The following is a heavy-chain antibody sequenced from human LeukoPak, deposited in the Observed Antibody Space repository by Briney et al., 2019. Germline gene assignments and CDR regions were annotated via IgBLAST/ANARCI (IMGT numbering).Heavy chain of an antibody. CDR2: IYYSGST. D-gene: IGHD3-10*01. CDR3: ARAYGSGIDYFDY. V-gene: IGHV4-59*12. CDR1: GGSISSYY. J-gene: IGHJ4*02. Sequence: SSETLSLTCTVSGGSISSYYWSWIRQPPGKGLEWIGYIYYSGSTNYNPSLKSRVTISVDRSKNQFSLKLSSVTAADTAVYYCARAYGSGIDYFDYWGQGTLVTVSS.